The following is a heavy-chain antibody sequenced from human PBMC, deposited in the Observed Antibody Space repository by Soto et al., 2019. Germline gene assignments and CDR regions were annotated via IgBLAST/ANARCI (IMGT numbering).Heavy chain of an antibody. D-gene: IGHD6-19*01. J-gene: IGHJ6*04. CDR1: GYTFTSYD. CDR2: MNPNSGNT. Sequence: QVQLVQSGAEVKKPGASVKVSCKASGYTFTSYDINWVRQATGQGLEWMGWMNPNSGNTGYAQKFQGRVTMTRNTSISTAYMELSSLRSEDTAVYYCARDHSSGWYGPYYYYGMDVWGKGTTVTVSS. V-gene: IGHV1-8*01. CDR3: ARDHSSGWYGPYYYYGMDV.